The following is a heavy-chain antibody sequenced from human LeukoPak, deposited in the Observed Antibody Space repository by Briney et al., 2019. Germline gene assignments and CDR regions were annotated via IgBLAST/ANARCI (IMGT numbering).Heavy chain of an antibody. D-gene: IGHD3-22*01. CDR3: ATQDSSHY. CDR2: IRYSESA. Sequence: PSETLSLTCTVSGDSVSSTNYYWGWIRQPPGGGLEWIASIRYSESAYYGPSFKSRATKSVDTSKNQSSLRLRSLTATDTAVYYCATQDSSHYWGQGTLVTVSS. CDR1: GDSVSSTNYY. J-gene: IGHJ4*02. V-gene: IGHV4-39*01.